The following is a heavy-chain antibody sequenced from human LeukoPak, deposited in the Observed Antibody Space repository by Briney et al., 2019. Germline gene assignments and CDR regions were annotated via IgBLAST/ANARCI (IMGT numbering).Heavy chain of an antibody. D-gene: IGHD1-14*01. CDR2: ISYDGSNK. CDR3: ATEPPWASDVFNI. J-gene: IGHJ3*02. CDR1: GFTFSSYG. Sequence: GGSLRLSCAASGFTFSSYGMHWVRQAPGKGLEWVAVISYDGSNKYYADSVKGRFTISRDNSKNSLYLQINGLRAEDTAVYYCATEPPWASDVFNIWGQGTMVTVSS. V-gene: IGHV3-30*03.